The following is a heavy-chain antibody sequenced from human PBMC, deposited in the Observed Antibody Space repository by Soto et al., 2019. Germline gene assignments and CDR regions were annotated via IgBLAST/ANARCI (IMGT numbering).Heavy chain of an antibody. CDR3: ARGAGRGYNELDP. Sequence: QVQLVQSGAEVKKPGASVKVSCKASGYTFTAYYMHWVRQAPGQGLEWMGWINPNSGGTYHAQNFQGRVTMTRDTSTTTAYMELASLRFDDTAVYYCARGAGRGYNELDPWGHGTLVIVSS. D-gene: IGHD5-12*01. J-gene: IGHJ5*02. CDR2: INPNSGGT. V-gene: IGHV1-2*02. CDR1: GYTFTAYY.